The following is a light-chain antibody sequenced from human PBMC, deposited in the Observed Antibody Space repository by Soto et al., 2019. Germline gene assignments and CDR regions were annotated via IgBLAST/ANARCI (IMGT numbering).Light chain of an antibody. J-gene: IGKJ2*01. CDR1: QNIRRSY. V-gene: IGKV3-20*01. CDR3: QQYDSSVMYA. Sequence: PGERATLSCRTSQNIRRSYLAWYQQKPGQTPRLLMYGTSNRATGIPDRFSGGGSGTDFTLTISRLEPEDFAVYYCQQYDSSVMYAFGQGTKLEIK. CDR2: GTS.